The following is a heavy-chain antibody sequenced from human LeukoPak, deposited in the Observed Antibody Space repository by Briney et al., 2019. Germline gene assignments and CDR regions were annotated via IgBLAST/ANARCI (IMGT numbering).Heavy chain of an antibody. CDR2: IYYSWST. CDR1: GGSISSYY. V-gene: IGHV4-59*01. CDR3: ARSVEGYCSGGSCYSYYYYMDV. D-gene: IGHD2-15*01. J-gene: IGHJ6*03. Sequence: SETLSLTCTVSGGSISSYYWSWIRQPPGKGLEGIGYIYYSWSTNYNPSLKSRVTISVDTSKNQFYLKLSSVTAADTAVYYCARSVEGYCSGGSCYSYYYYMDVWGKGTTVTVSS.